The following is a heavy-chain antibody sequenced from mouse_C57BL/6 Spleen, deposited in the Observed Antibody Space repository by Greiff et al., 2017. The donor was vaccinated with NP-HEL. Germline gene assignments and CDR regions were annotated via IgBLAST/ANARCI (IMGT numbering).Heavy chain of an antibody. CDR2: INPSSGYT. J-gene: IGHJ1*03. CDR3: ARSHYSDCDWYFDV. V-gene: IGHV1-4*01. CDR1: GYTFTSYT. Sequence: QVHVKQSGAELARPGASVKMSCKASGYTFTSYTMHWVKQRPGQGLEWIGYINPSSGYTKYNQKFKDKATLTADKSSSTAYMQLSSLTSEDSAVYYCARSHYSDCDWYFDVWGTGTTVTVSS. D-gene: IGHD2-12*01.